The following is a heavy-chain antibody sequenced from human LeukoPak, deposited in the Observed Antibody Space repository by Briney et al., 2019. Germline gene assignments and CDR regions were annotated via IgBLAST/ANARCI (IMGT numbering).Heavy chain of an antibody. CDR2: MNPNSGNA. Sequence: ASVKVSCEASGYSFTSYETNWVRQATGQGLEWMGWMNPNSGNAGYAQKFQGRVTMTRNTSISTAYMELSSLRSEDTAVYYCARWVGATYYYYDMDVWGQGTTVNVS. D-gene: IGHD1-26*01. V-gene: IGHV1-8*01. CDR1: GYSFTSYE. J-gene: IGHJ6*02. CDR3: ARWVGATYYYYDMDV.